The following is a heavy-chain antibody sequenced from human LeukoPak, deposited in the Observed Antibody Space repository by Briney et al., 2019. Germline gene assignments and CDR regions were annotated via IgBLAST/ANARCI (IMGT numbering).Heavy chain of an antibody. J-gene: IGHJ3*02. V-gene: IGHV1-2*06. CDR3: ARGAGGAFDI. Sequence: GASVKVSCKASGYTFTTYYMHWVRQAPGQGLEWMGRTNPNSGDTNYAQKFQGRVTMTRDTSISTAYMELSRLISDDTAVYYCARGAGGAFDIWGQGTMVTVSS. D-gene: IGHD3-10*01. CDR1: GYTFTTYY. CDR2: TNPNSGDT.